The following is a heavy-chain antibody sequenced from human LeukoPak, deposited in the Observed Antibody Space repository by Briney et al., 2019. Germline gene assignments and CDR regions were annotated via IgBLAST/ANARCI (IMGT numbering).Heavy chain of an antibody. CDR1: GFTFSSYW. D-gene: IGHD5-18*01. CDR2: INSDGSIT. J-gene: IGHJ6*02. V-gene: IGHV3-74*01. Sequence: GGSLRLSCAASGFTFSSYWMHWVRQAPGKGLVWVSHINSDGSITSYADSVKGRFTISRDNAKNTLYLQMNSLRAEDTAVYYCARDAVDTANAVWGQGTTVTASS. CDR3: ARDAVDTANAV.